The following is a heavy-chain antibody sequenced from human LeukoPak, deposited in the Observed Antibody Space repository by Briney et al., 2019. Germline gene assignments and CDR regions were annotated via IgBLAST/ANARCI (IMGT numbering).Heavy chain of an antibody. D-gene: IGHD5-12*01. Sequence: ASVKVSCKASGGTFSGYAISWVRQAPGQGLEWMGWISAYNGNTNYAQKLQGRVTMTTDTSTSTAYMELRSLRSDDTAVYYCARVKAVGYSGYDLVYWGQGTLVTVSS. J-gene: IGHJ4*02. CDR2: ISAYNGNT. CDR3: ARVKAVGYSGYDLVY. CDR1: GGTFSGYA. V-gene: IGHV1-18*01.